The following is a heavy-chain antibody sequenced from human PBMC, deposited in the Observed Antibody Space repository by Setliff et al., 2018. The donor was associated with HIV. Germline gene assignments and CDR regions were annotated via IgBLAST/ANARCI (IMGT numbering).Heavy chain of an antibody. CDR1: GGSISSGSYY. CDR2: ITDDGTA. J-gene: IGHJ6*02. D-gene: IGHD2-8*01. Sequence: SETLSLTCTVSGGSISSGSYYWSWVRQPPGKGLEWIGEITDDGTATYTSSLKSRVTISLDTSKKQLSLRLTSVTAADTAIYYCARGRSCESDWCWLYYNYYYGMDVWAQGTAVTVSS. V-gene: IGHV4-61*01. CDR3: ARGRSCESDWCWLYYNYYYGMDV.